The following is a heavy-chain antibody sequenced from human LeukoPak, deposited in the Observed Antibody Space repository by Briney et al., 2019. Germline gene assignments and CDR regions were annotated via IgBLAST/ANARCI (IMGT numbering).Heavy chain of an antibody. CDR2: LYYSRHT. CDR3: ARGAVIVVVPPAMWGGFDP. D-gene: IGHD2-2*01. CDR1: GYSISSGSY. J-gene: IGHJ5*02. Sequence: SETLSLTCAVSGYSISSGSYWGWIRQPPGKGLEWIGSLYYSRHTYYNPSLKRRVTISADTSKHPFSLKLSPVTAADTAVYYCARGAVIVVVPPAMWGGFDPWGQGTLVTVSS. V-gene: IGHV4-38-2*01.